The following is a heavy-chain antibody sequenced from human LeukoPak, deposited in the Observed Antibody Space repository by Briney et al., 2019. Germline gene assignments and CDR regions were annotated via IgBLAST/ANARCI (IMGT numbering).Heavy chain of an antibody. Sequence: GGSLRLSCAASGFTFNTYSMNWVRQAPGKGLEWISYISGSGGTMYYADSVKGRFTISRDNAKSSLNLQMSRLRAEDTAVYYCVRGGSGPSRYWGHGTLVTVSS. J-gene: IGHJ4*01. CDR2: ISGSGGTM. CDR3: VRGGSGPSRY. CDR1: GFTFNTYS. D-gene: IGHD3-10*01. V-gene: IGHV3-48*01.